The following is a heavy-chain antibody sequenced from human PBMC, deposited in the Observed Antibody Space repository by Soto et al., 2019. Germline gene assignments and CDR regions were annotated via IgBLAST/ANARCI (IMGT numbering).Heavy chain of an antibody. CDR2: ITGSGSHS. CDR3: AKGTSSEFLLSFDD. D-gene: IGHD3-10*01. CDR1: GFPSSTYGFSTYA. Sequence: EVQLLQSGGGLVQPGGSQRLSCMASGFPSSTYGFSTYAMTWVRQPPGKGLEWVSVITGSGSHSYYADSVKGRFTISRDNSRNTLFLQMDSLRADDTAVYFCAKGTSSEFLLSFDDWGHGTLVTVSS. V-gene: IGHV3-23*01. J-gene: IGHJ4*01.